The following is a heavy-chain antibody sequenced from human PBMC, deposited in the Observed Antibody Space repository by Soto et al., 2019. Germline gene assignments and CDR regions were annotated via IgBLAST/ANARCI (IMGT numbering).Heavy chain of an antibody. V-gene: IGHV1-18*01. CDR3: ARLVATILSDAFDI. J-gene: IGHJ3*02. D-gene: IGHD5-12*01. Sequence: ASVKVSCKASGYTFTSYGISWVRQAPGQGLEWMGWISAYNGNTNYAQKLQGRVTMTTDTSTSTAYMELRSLRSDDTAVYYCARLVATILSDAFDIWGQGTMVTVSS. CDR2: ISAYNGNT. CDR1: GYTFTSYG.